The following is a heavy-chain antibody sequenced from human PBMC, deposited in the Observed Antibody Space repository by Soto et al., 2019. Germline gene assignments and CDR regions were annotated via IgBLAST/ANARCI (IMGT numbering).Heavy chain of an antibody. CDR3: ARRDLIGDERSLYYFDY. D-gene: IGHD4-17*01. J-gene: IGHJ4*02. CDR2: MNPNSGNT. V-gene: IGHV1-8*01. CDR1: GYTFTSYD. Sequence: ASVKVSCKASGYTFTSYDINWVRQATGQGLEWMGWMNPNSGNTGYAQKFQGRVTMTRNTSISTAYMELSSLRSEDTAVYYCARRDLIGDERSLYYFDYWGQGTLVTVSS.